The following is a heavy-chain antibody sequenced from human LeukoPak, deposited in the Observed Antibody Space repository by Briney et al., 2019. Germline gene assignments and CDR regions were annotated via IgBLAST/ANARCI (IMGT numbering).Heavy chain of an antibody. V-gene: IGHV4-59*01. CDR3: ARETAGSGSYDY. CDR2: IYYSGST. Sequence: SETLSLTCTVSGGSIGSYYWSWIRQPPGKGLEWIGYIYYSGSTNYNPSLKSRVTISVDTSKNQFSLKLSSVTAADTAVYYCARETAGSGSYDYWGQGTLVTVSS. CDR1: GGSIGSYY. J-gene: IGHJ4*02. D-gene: IGHD1-26*01.